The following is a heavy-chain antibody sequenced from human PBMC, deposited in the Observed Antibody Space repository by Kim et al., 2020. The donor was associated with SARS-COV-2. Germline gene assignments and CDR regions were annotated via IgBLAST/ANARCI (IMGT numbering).Heavy chain of an antibody. CDR2: LNNAGDI. J-gene: IGHJ6*01. CDR3: VVDPGAYTSSCSFSFGYY. D-gene: IGHD3-16*01. CDR1: GASFTTYA. Sequence: GGSLRLSCAASGASFTTYAFNWVRQSPGKGLEWVSFLNNAGDIFYADSVKGRFTVSRDYSKNTLYLQMNSLRAEDTAIYYCVVDPGAYTSSCSFSFGYY. V-gene: IGHV3-23*01.